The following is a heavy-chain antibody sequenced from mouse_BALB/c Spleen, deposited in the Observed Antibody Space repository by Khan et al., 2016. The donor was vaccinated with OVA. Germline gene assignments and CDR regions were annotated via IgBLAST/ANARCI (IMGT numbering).Heavy chain of an antibody. D-gene: IGHD1-1*01. CDR3: ANHGSSSAWFAY. J-gene: IGHJ3*01. CDR2: INPSTGYS. Sequence: QMQLEESGAELAKPGASVKMSCKASGYTFTSYWMHWVKQRPGQGLEWIGYINPSTGYSEYNQKFKDKATLTADKSSSTAYMQLSSLTSDDSAVYDCANHGSSSAWFAYWGQGTLVTVSA. CDR1: GYTFTSYW. V-gene: IGHV1-7*01.